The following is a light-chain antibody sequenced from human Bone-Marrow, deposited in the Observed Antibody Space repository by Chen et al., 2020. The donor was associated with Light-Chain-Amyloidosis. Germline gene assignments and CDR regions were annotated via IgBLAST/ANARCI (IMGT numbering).Light chain of an antibody. Sequence: DIVMTQSPDSLAVSLGERATINCKSSQSVLYSSNNTNYLAWFQQKPGQPPKLLISWASTRESGGPDRFSGSASGTDFTLTISSLQAEDVSVYYCQQYLSAPYAFGQGTKLEIK. V-gene: IGKV4-1*01. J-gene: IGKJ2*01. CDR2: WAS. CDR3: QQYLSAPYA. CDR1: QSVLYSSNNTNY.